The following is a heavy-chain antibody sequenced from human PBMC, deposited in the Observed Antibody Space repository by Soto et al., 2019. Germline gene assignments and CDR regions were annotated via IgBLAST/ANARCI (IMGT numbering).Heavy chain of an antibody. D-gene: IGHD6-19*01. V-gene: IGHV1-3*04. CDR2: IDIGNGNR. J-gene: IGHJ4*02. Sequence: QDHLVQSGPEVKRPGASVRISCKASGFTFTDYSLHWVRQAPGQGLEWMGWIDIGNGNRKYSQELQGRVTITSDTSASNEYMDLNSLKFEDTAVYYCATEGRSGWYDYWGQGTLVTVSS. CDR1: GFTFTDYS. CDR3: ATEGRSGWYDY.